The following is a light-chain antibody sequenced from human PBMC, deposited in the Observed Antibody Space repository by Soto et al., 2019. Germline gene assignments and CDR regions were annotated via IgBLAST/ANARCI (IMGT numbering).Light chain of an antibody. CDR3: ASYTGSMSRVV. CDR1: SSDVGGYNY. CDR2: EVS. Sequence: QSALTQPASVSGSPGQSITISCTGTSSDVGGYNYVSWYQQHPGTAPKLMIYEVSNRPSGVSKRFSGSKSGNTASLTITGLRSEDEADYYCASYTGSMSRVVFGGGTQLTVL. J-gene: IGLJ2*01. V-gene: IGLV2-14*01.